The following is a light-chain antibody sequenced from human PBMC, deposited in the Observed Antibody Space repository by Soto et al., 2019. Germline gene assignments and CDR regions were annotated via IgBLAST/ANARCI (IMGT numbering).Light chain of an antibody. CDR2: TNN. V-gene: IGLV1-44*01. J-gene: IGLJ2*01. CDR3: AAWDDSLNAVV. Sequence: QSVLTQPPSASGTPGQRVTISCSGSSSSIGSNAVNWYQQLPGTAPKLLLYTNNQRPSGVPDRFSGSKSGTSASLAISGLQYEDEADYYCAAWDDSLNAVVLGAGTKLTV. CDR1: SSSIGSNA.